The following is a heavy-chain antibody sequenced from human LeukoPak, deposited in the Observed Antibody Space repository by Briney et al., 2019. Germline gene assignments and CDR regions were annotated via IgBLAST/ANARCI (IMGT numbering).Heavy chain of an antibody. CDR3: ARESRYCSGGSCYYRERYFDY. J-gene: IGHJ4*02. V-gene: IGHV3-7*03. Sequence: GGSLRLSCAASGFTFNNHWMTWVRQAPGKGLEWVANIKPDGNEKYYVDSVKGRFAISRDNAKNSLYLQMNSLRAEDTAVYYCARESRYCSGGSCYYRERYFDYWGQGTLVTVSS. CDR2: IKPDGNEK. D-gene: IGHD2-15*01. CDR1: GFTFNNHW.